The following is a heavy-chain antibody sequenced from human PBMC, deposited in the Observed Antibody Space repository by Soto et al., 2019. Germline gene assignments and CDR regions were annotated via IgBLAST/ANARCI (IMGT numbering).Heavy chain of an antibody. CDR3: AKGPLYAISSVLDH. V-gene: IGHV3-30*18. CDR2: ISYDGSNK. J-gene: IGHJ4*02. Sequence: QVQLVESGGGVVQPGRSLRLSCAASGFIFSNYGMHWVRQAPGKGLEWVAVISYDGSNKYYADSVKGRFTISRDNYKNTLYLQMTSLRAEDTAMYYCAKGPLYAISSVLDHWGQGTLVTVSS. D-gene: IGHD6-19*01. CDR1: GFIFSNYG.